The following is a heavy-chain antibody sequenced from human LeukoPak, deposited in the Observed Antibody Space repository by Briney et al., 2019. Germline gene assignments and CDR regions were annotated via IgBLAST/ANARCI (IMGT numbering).Heavy chain of an antibody. D-gene: IGHD2-15*01. CDR3: AKDLYCSGGSCY. V-gene: IGHV3-30*02. CDR1: GFTFSSYS. Sequence: GGSLRLSCAASGFTFSSYSMNWVRQAPGKGLEWVAFIRFDGSNKYYADSVKGRFTISRDNSKNTLYLQMNSLRAEDTAVYYCAKDLYCSGGSCYFGQGTLVTVSS. CDR2: IRFDGSNK. J-gene: IGHJ4*02.